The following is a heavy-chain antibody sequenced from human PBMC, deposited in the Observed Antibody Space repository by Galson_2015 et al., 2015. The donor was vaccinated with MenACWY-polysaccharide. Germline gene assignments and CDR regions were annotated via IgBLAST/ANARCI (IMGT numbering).Heavy chain of an antibody. Sequence: SLRLSCATSEFTFSSYGMHWVRQAPGKGLEWVTFIRNDGSKEYYAGSAKGRFTISRDNSKNTLYLQMNSLRAEDTAVYYCAKDRESSSSDPYYLGQGTLVTVSS. V-gene: IGHV3-30*02. J-gene: IGHJ4*02. CDR2: IRNDGSKE. CDR3: AKDRESSSSDPYY. D-gene: IGHD6-6*01. CDR1: EFTFSSYG.